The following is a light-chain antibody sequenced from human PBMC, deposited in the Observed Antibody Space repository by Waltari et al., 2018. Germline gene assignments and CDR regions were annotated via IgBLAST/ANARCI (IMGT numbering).Light chain of an antibody. CDR3: SSYTNYATVI. Sequence: QSALTQPASVSGSPGQSITISCTGTSSDVGYYNYVSWYQQHPCKAPKLMISDVNKRPSGVSNRFSGSKSGNTASLTISWLQAEDESDYYCSSYTNYATVIFGGGTKLTVL. V-gene: IGLV2-14*01. CDR2: DVN. CDR1: SSDVGYYNY. J-gene: IGLJ2*01.